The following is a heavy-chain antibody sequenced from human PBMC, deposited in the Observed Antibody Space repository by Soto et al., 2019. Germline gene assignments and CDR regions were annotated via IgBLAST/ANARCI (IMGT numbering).Heavy chain of an antibody. J-gene: IGHJ4*02. D-gene: IGHD6-19*01. Sequence: QVQLVQSGAEVKKPGASVKVSCKASGYTFTSYAIHWVRQAPGQRLEWMGWINAGNGNTKYXQKFQDRVTITRDTSASTAYMELSSLRXEDTAVYYCARDLGGWPDYWGQGTLVTVSS. CDR1: GYTFTSYA. CDR2: INAGNGNT. V-gene: IGHV1-3*01. CDR3: ARDLGGWPDY.